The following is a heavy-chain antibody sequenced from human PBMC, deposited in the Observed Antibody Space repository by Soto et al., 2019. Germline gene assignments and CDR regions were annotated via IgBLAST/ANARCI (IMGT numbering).Heavy chain of an antibody. CDR2: ISYDGSNK. CDR1: GFTFSSYG. CDR3: AKERYDSSGPAPVGDY. Sequence: QVQLVESGGGVVQPGRSLRLSCAASGFTFSSYGMHWVRQAPGEGLEWVAVISYDGSNKYYADSVKGRFTISRDNSKNTLYLQMNSLRAEDTAVYYCAKERYDSSGPAPVGDYWGQGTLVTVSS. D-gene: IGHD3-22*01. J-gene: IGHJ4*02. V-gene: IGHV3-30*18.